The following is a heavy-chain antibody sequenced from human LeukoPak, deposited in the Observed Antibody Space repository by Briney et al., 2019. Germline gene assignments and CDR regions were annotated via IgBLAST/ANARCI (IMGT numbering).Heavy chain of an antibody. CDR1: EFDFSFYW. D-gene: IGHD2/OR15-2a*01. CDR3: AKLSSGYYYYGMDV. Sequence: PGGSLRLSCAASEFDFSFYWMTWVRQAPGKGLEWVANILPDGSKKYYLDSVKGRYTISRDNPTNSLYLQINSLRAEDTAVYYCAKLSSGYYYYGMDVWGQGTTVTVSS. CDR2: ILPDGSKK. J-gene: IGHJ6*02. V-gene: IGHV3-7*01.